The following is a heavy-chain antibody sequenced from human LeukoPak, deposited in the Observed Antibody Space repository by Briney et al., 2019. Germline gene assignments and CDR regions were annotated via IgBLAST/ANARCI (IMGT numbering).Heavy chain of an antibody. D-gene: IGHD6-13*01. V-gene: IGHV4-59*01. Sequence: SETLSLTCTVSGGSISSYYWSWIRQPPGEGLEWIGYIYYSGSTNYNPSLKSRVTISVDTSKNQFSLKLSSVTAADTAVYYCASEAGYSSSWYSHWGQGTLVTVSS. CDR3: ASEAGYSSSWYSH. CDR1: GGSISSYY. CDR2: IYYSGST. J-gene: IGHJ4*02.